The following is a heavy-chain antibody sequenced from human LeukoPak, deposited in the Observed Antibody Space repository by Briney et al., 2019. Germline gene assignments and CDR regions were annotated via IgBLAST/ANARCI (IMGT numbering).Heavy chain of an antibody. Sequence: SQTLSLTCAVSGGSISSGGYYWGWIRQPPGKGLEWIGEINHSGSTNYNPSLKSRVTISVDTSKNQFSLKLSSVTAADTAVYYCATGWGYYFDYWGQGTLVTVSS. CDR2: INHSGST. V-gene: IGHV4-39*07. CDR3: ATGWGYYFDY. J-gene: IGHJ4*02. D-gene: IGHD3-10*01. CDR1: GGSISSGGYY.